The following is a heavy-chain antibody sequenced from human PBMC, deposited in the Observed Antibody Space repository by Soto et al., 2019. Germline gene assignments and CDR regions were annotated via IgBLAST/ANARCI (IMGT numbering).Heavy chain of an antibody. CDR2: ISFHGTNK. J-gene: IGHJ4*02. CDR1: GFTFSSYA. D-gene: IGHD5-12*01. CDR3: ARDGRAYSGQDSLDF. Sequence: GGSLRLSCAASGFTFSSYAMHWVRQAPGEGLEWVAGISFHGTNKNYADSVKGRFTISRDNSNTTVFLEMNSLRPEDTAMYYCARDGRAYSGQDSLDFWGQGTPVTVSS. V-gene: IGHV3-30-3*01.